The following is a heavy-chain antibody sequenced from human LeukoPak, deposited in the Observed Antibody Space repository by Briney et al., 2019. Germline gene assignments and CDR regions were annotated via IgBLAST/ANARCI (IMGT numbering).Heavy chain of an antibody. J-gene: IGHJ3*02. CDR1: GFTVSSNY. CDR2: IYSGGST. Sequence: GGSLRLSCAASGFTVSSNYMSWVRQAPGKGLEWVSVIYSGGSTYYADSMKGRFTISRDNSKNTLYLQMNSLRAEDTAVYYCARDGYGGNSQDAFDIWGQGTMVTVSS. V-gene: IGHV3-66*01. D-gene: IGHD4-23*01. CDR3: ARDGYGGNSQDAFDI.